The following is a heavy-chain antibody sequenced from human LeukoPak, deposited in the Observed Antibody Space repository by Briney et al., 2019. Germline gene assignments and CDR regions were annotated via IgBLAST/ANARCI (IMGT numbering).Heavy chain of an antibody. Sequence: PSETLSLTCTVSGGSISIYYWSWIRQTPGKGLEWIGYIHASGSTNYNPSLKSRVTISLDTSKKQFSLKLSSVTAADTAVYYCASGRRFSGSSSGLPYYFDYWGQGSLVTVSS. J-gene: IGHJ4*02. CDR2: IHASGST. CDR3: ASGRRFSGSSSGLPYYFDY. CDR1: GGSISIYY. D-gene: IGHD6-19*01. V-gene: IGHV4-59*01.